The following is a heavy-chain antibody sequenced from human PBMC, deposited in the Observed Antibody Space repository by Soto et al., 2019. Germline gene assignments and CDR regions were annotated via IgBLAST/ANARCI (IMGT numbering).Heavy chain of an antibody. CDR2: IYYSGST. CDR1: GGSXSSYX. CDR3: AXVGGHDYGDYEYYFDY. D-gene: IGHD4-17*01. J-gene: IGHJ4*02. V-gene: IGHV4-59*01. Sequence: QVQLQESGPGLVKPSETLSLTCTVSGGSXSSYXXXXXXXXXXXXXXXXGYIYYSGSTNYNPSLKSRVTISVDTSKNQFSLKLSSVTAADTAVYYXAXVGGHDYGDYEYYFDYWGQGTLVTVSS.